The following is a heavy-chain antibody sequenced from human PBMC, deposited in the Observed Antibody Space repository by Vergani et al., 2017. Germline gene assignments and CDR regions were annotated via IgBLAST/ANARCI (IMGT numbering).Heavy chain of an antibody. D-gene: IGHD6-19*01. J-gene: IGHJ4*02. V-gene: IGHV4-39*02. Sequence: QLQLQESGPGLVKPSETLSLTCTVSGVSIGSNSYYWGWIRQPPGKGLEWIGTIYYTGTTYYNEAHKSRVTISVDTSKNHFSLKLSSVTAADTAVYYCAREKKGGWYEGDYWGQGTLVTVSS. CDR3: AREKKGGWYEGDY. CDR2: IYYTGTT. CDR1: GVSIGSNSYY.